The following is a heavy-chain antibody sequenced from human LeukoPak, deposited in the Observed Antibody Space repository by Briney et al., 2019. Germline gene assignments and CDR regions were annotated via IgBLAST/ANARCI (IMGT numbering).Heavy chain of an antibody. CDR2: IWYDGSNK. CDR1: GFTFSSYG. CDR3: AKDRVGPTFNWFDP. J-gene: IGHJ5*02. V-gene: IGHV3-33*06. Sequence: PGRSLRLSCAASGFTFSSYGMYWVRQAPGKGLEWVAVIWYDGSNKYYADSVKGRFTISRDNSKNTLYLQMNSLRAEDTAVYYCAKDRVGPTFNWFDPWGQGTLVTVSS. D-gene: IGHD1-26*01.